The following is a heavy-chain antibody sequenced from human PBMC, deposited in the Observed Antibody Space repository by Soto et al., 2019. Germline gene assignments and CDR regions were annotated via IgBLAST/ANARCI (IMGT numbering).Heavy chain of an antibody. D-gene: IGHD3-10*01. V-gene: IGHV3-21*01. CDR3: ASSGGFRRKN. CDR2: ISSSSNYI. Sequence: EVQLVESGGGLVKPGGSLRLSCAASGFTFMSYSMNWVRQAPGKGLEWVSSISSSSNYIYYADSGKGRFTISRYNDKNSLYLQMNSLRAEDTAVYYCASSGGFRRKNWGQGTLVTVSS. J-gene: IGHJ4*02. CDR1: GFTFMSYS.